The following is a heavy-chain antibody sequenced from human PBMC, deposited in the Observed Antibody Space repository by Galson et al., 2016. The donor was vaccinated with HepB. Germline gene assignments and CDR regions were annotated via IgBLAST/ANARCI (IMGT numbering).Heavy chain of an antibody. CDR1: GFTFSNHW. CDR2: LKQDGGEK. D-gene: IGHD6-13*01. Sequence: SLRLSCAASGFTFSNHWMAWVRQAPGKGLEWVANLKQDGGEKYYVDSVKGRFTISRDNAKNSLYLQMNSLRAEDTAVYYCARDLLNLAAPDYWGQGTLVTVSS. V-gene: IGHV3-7*03. J-gene: IGHJ4*02. CDR3: ARDLLNLAAPDY.